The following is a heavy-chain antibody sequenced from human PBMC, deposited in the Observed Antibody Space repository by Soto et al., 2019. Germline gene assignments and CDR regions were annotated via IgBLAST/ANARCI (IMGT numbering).Heavy chain of an antibody. J-gene: IGHJ4*02. D-gene: IGHD3-10*01. Sequence: QMTLKESGPTLLTPTQNLTLSCTFSGFSLSTSGLGVSWIRQPPGKSLEWLAVIYWDDDKRYSPSLKNRLTITNDTYKNQVVLTLTTMDPVDTATYSCAHSDSRRFLDSWCQVTLVTGSS. V-gene: IGHV2-5*02. CDR3: AHSDSRRFLDS. CDR1: GFSLSTSGLG. CDR2: IYWDDDK.